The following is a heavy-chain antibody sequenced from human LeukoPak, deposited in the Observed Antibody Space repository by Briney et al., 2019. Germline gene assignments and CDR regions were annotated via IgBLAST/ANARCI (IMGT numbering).Heavy chain of an antibody. Sequence: PGGSLRLSCAASGFTFRSYWMHWVRQAPGKGLVWVSRINSDGSSTSYADSVKGRFTISRDNAKNTLYLQMNSLRAEDTAVYYCARDLGGGGYYDFWSGQNYYYGMDVWGQGTTVTVSS. D-gene: IGHD3-3*01. CDR3: ARDLGGGGYYDFWSGQNYYYGMDV. J-gene: IGHJ6*02. CDR2: INSDGSST. V-gene: IGHV3-74*01. CDR1: GFTFRSYW.